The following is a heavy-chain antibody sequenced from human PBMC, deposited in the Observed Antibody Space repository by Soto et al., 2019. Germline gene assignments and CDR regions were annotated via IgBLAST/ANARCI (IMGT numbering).Heavy chain of an antibody. V-gene: IGHV3-7*01. CDR3: ARDGYCSGGSCYSVPVFDY. Sequence: GGSLRLSCAASGFTFSSYWMSWVRQAPGKGLEWVANIKQDGSEKNYVDSVKGRFTISRDNAKNSLYLQMNSLRAEDTAVYYCARDGYCSGGSCYSVPVFDYWGQGTLVTVSS. CDR1: GFTFSSYW. D-gene: IGHD2-15*01. CDR2: IKQDGSEK. J-gene: IGHJ4*02.